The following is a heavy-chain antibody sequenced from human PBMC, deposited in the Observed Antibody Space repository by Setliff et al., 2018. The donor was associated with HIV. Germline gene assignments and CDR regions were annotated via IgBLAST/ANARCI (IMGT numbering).Heavy chain of an antibody. J-gene: IGHJ4*02. D-gene: IGHD3-3*01. CDR3: ARWRWQQSEFDY. CDR1: GFTFISST. Sequence: PGGSLRLSCTVSGFTFISSTMNWVRQAPGKGLEWVASISSSGSYIHYADSLKGRFTISRDNAKNSQYLLMSDLRAEDTAVYYCARWRWQQSEFDYWGQGALVTVSS. V-gene: IGHV3-21*04. CDR2: ISSSGSYI.